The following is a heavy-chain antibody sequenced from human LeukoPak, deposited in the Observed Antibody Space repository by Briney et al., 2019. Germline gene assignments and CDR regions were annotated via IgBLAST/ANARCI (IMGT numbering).Heavy chain of an antibody. CDR3: ARVLGSGSSDY. V-gene: IGHV1-2*06. CDR1: GGTFSSYA. D-gene: IGHD3-10*01. CDR2: INPNSGGT. Sequence: ASVKVSCKASGGTFSSYAISWVRQAPGQGLKWMGRINPNSGGTNYAQKFQGRVTMTRDTSISTAYMELSRLRSDDTAVYYCARVLGSGSSDYWGQGTLVTVSS. J-gene: IGHJ4*02.